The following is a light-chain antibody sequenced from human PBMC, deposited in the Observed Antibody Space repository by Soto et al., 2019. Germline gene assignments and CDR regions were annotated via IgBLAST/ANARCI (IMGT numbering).Light chain of an antibody. CDR2: GVS. J-gene: IGKJ2*01. V-gene: IGKV3-20*01. CDR1: QSLSGNY. CDR3: HHYGSSPYT. Sequence: IVLTQSPGTLSLSPGERATLSCRASQSLSGNYLAWYQQKPGQAPRLLIFGVSSRATGIPDRFSGSGSGTDFTLTINRLEPEDFVVYYCHHYGSSPYTFGLGTKLEIK.